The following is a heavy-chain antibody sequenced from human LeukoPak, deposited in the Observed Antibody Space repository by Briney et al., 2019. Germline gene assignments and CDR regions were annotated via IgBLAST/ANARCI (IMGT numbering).Heavy chain of an antibody. CDR3: ARGRQDVTMIVVVMTAVSYYLDV. CDR1: GGTFSGYY. J-gene: IGHJ6*03. Sequence: SETLSLTCAVYGGTFSGYYWTWIRHTPEKGLEWIGEMNPSGSTNYNPSLKSRVTISVDTSKNQFSLKLSSVTAADTAVYYCARGRQDVTMIVVVMTAVSYYLDVWGKGTTVTVS. CDR2: MNPSGST. D-gene: IGHD3-22*01. V-gene: IGHV4-34*01.